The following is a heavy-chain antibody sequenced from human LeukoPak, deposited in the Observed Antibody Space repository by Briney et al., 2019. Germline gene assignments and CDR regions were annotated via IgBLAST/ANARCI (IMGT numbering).Heavy chain of an antibody. Sequence: SVKVSCKASGGTFSSYAISWVRQAPGQGLEWMGRIIPILGIANYAQKFQGRVTITADKSTSTAYMELSSLRSEDTAVYYCARASWAGEYSNLPYYFDYWGQGTLVTVSS. V-gene: IGHV1-69*04. J-gene: IGHJ4*02. CDR1: GGTFSSYA. CDR3: ARASWAGEYSNLPYYFDY. D-gene: IGHD4-11*01. CDR2: IIPILGIA.